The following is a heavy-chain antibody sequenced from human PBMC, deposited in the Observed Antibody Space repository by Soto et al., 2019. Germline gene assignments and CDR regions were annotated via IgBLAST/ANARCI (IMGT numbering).Heavy chain of an antibody. CDR2: ISAYNGNT. Sequence: ASVKVSCKASGYTFTSYGISWVRQAPGQSLEWMGWISAYNGNTNYAQKLQGRVTMTTDTSTSTAYMELRSLRSDDAAVYYCARDKDIVVVVAATHFDYWGQGTLVTVSS. J-gene: IGHJ4*02. CDR3: ARDKDIVVVVAATHFDY. CDR1: GYTFTSYG. V-gene: IGHV1-18*01. D-gene: IGHD2-15*01.